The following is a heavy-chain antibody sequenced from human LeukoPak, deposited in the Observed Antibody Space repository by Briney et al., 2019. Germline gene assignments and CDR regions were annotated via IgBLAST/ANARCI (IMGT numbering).Heavy chain of an antibody. D-gene: IGHD3-9*01. J-gene: IGHJ5*02. Sequence: PGGSLTLSCAASGFTVSNNYMRWVRQAPGKGLEWVSLIYSGGSTYYADSVKGRFTISRDNAKNSLYLQMNSLSAEDTAFYYCARDALQLTGNYVTRWWFDPWGQGTLVTVPS. CDR1: GFTVSNNY. V-gene: IGHV3-66*01. CDR3: ARDALQLTGNYVTRWWFDP. CDR2: IYSGGST.